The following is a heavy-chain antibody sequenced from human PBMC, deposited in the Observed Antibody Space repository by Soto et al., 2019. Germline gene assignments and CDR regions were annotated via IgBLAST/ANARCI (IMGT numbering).Heavy chain of an antibody. CDR2: VNAGNGNT. CDR3: ARDLTDTAMVFFDY. Sequence: VSVNVPCPASGYSLTIHAMHLVRLAPRQRLEWRGWVNAGNGNTTYSQKFQGRVTMTRDRFTSTVYMERSSLRSEDTAVYYCARDLTDTAMVFFDYWGQGTLFTSPQ. D-gene: IGHD5-18*01. J-gene: IGHJ4*02. CDR1: GYSLTIHA. V-gene: IGHV1-3*01.